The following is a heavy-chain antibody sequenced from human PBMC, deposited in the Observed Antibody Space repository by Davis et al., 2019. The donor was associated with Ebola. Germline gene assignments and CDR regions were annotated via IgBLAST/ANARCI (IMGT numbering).Heavy chain of an antibody. CDR1: GFTFGDYA. CDR2: IRSKAYGGTT. J-gene: IGHJ3*02. V-gene: IGHV3-49*03. Sequence: PGGSLRLSCTASGFTFGDYAMSWFRQAPGKGLEWVGFIRSKAYGGTTEYAASVKGRFTISRDDSKSIAYLQMNSLKTEDTAVYYCTRVGEYYYDSSGYYTPHYYDAFDIWGQGTMVTVSS. CDR3: TRVGEYYYDSSGYYTPHYYDAFDI. D-gene: IGHD3-22*01.